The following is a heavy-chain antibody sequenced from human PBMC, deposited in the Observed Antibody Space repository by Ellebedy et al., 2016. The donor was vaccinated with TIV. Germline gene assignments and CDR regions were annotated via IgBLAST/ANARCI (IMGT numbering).Heavy chain of an antibody. V-gene: IGHV3-23*01. CDR3: AKDPNSYGSGSYYTA. CDR1: GFTFSSYA. D-gene: IGHD3-10*01. Sequence: GESLKISCAASGFTFSSYAMSWVRQAPGKGLEWVSAISGSGGSTYYADSVKGRFTISRDNSNNTLYLQMNSLRAEDTAVYYCAKDPNSYGSGSYYTAWGQGTLVTVSS. J-gene: IGHJ4*02. CDR2: ISGSGGST.